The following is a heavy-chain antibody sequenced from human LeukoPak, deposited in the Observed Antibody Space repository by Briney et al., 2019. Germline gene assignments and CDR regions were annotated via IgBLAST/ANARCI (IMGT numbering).Heavy chain of an antibody. CDR2: IIPIFGTA. CDR1: GGTFSSYA. J-gene: IGHJ5*02. V-gene: IGHV1-69*13. Sequence: SVKVSCKASGGTFSSYAISWVRQAPGQGLEWVGGIIPIFGTANYAQKFQGRVTITADESTSTAYMELSSLRSEDTAVYYCARSPSRYCSSTSCYAEWFDPWGQGTLVTVSS. D-gene: IGHD2-2*01. CDR3: ARSPSRYCSSTSCYAEWFDP.